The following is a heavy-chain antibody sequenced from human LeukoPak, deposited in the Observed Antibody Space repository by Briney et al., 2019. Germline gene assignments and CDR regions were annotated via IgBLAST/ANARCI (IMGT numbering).Heavy chain of an antibody. V-gene: IGHV4-31*03. J-gene: IGHJ3*02. CDR3: ARDKSGYSYTDAFDI. D-gene: IGHD5-18*01. CDR1: GGSISSGGYY. Sequence: SETLSLTCTVSGGSISSGGYYWSWIRQHPGKGLEWIGYIYYSGSTYYNPSLKSRVTISVDTSKNQFSLKLSSVTAADTAVYYCARDKSGYSYTDAFDIWGQGTMVTVSS. CDR2: IYYSGST.